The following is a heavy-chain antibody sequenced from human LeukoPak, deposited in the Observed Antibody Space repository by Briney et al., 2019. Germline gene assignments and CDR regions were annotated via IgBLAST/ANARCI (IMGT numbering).Heavy chain of an antibody. CDR1: GYTFTGYY. CDR3: ARDRYYYGSGGYRYYGMDV. CDR2: INPNSGGT. Sequence: ASVKVSCKASGYTFTGYYMHWVRQAPGQGLEWMGWINPNSGGTNYAQKFQGRVTMTRDTSISTAYMELSRLRSDDTAVYYCARDRYYYGSGGYRYYGMDVWGQGTTVTVSS. D-gene: IGHD3-10*01. J-gene: IGHJ6*02. V-gene: IGHV1-2*02.